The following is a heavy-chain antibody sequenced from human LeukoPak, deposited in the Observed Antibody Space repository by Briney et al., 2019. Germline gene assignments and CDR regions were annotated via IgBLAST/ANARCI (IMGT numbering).Heavy chain of an antibody. CDR1: GGTFSSYA. V-gene: IGHV1-69*06. CDR2: IIPIFGTA. J-gene: IGHJ6*03. D-gene: IGHD6-19*01. Sequence: GSSVKVSCKASGGTFSSYAISWVRQAPGQGLEWMGGIIPIFGTANYAQKFQGRVTITADKSTSTAYMELSSLRSEDTAVYYCARSAPRIAVAGIDPYYYYYYMDVWGKGTTVTISS. CDR3: ARSAPRIAVAGIDPYYYYYYMDV.